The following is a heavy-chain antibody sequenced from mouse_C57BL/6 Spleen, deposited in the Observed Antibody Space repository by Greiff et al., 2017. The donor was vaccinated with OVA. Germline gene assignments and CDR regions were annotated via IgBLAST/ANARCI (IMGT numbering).Heavy chain of an antibody. Sequence: EVQLVESGGDLVKPGGSLKLSCAASGFTFSSYGMSWVRQTPDKRLEWVATISSGGSYTYYPDSVKGRFTISRDNAKNTLYLQMSSLKSEDTAMYYCARHEGTEAWFAYWGQGTLVTVSA. CDR3: ARHEGTEAWFAY. D-gene: IGHD3-3*01. J-gene: IGHJ3*01. V-gene: IGHV5-6*01. CDR2: ISSGGSYT. CDR1: GFTFSSYG.